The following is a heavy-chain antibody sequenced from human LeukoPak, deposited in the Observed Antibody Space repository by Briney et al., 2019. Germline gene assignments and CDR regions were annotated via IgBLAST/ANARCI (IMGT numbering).Heavy chain of an antibody. CDR1: GGSISSSSYY. D-gene: IGHD3-10*01. J-gene: IGHJ4*02. CDR3: ATLGGEDDRVFDY. Sequence: PSETLSLTCTVSGGSISSSSYYWGWIRQPPGKGLEWIGEINHSGSTNYNPSLKSRVTISVDTSKNQFSLKLSSVTAADTAVYYCATLGGEDDRVFDYWGQGTLVTVSS. V-gene: IGHV4-39*07. CDR2: INHSGST.